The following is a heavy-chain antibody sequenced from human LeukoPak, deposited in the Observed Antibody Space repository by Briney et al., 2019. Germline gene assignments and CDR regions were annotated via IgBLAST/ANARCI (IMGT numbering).Heavy chain of an antibody. Sequence: PSETLSLTCTVSGGSISSYYWSWIRQPPGKGLEWIGYIYYSGSTNYNPSLKSRVTISVDTSKNQFSLELSSVTAADTAVYYCARSRGRINLDYWGQGTLVTVSS. CDR3: ARSRGRINLDY. CDR2: IYYSGST. CDR1: GGSISSYY. J-gene: IGHJ4*02. D-gene: IGHD3-10*01. V-gene: IGHV4-59*08.